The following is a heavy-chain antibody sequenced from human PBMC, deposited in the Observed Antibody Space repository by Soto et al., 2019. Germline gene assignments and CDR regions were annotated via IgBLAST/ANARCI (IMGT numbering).Heavy chain of an antibody. J-gene: IGHJ4*02. V-gene: IGHV3-23*01. Sequence: GGSLRLSCAASGFTFSSYAMNWVRQAPGKGLEWVSSISGSGGSTYYADSVKGRFTISRDNSKNTLYLQMKSLRAEDTAVYYCARSSTFFDYWGQGTLVTVSS. CDR2: ISGSGGST. CDR1: GFTFSSYA. CDR3: ARSSTFFDY. D-gene: IGHD6-6*01.